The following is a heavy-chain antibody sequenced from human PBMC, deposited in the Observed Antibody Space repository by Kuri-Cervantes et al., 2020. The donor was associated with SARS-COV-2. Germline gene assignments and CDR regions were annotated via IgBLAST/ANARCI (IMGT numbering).Heavy chain of an antibody. D-gene: IGHD3-9*01. CDR1: GFTFSSYG. Sequence: GESLKISCAASGFTFSSYGMHWVRQAPGKGLEWVAFIRYDGSNKYYADSVKGRFTISRDNSKNTLYLQMNSLRAEDTAVYYCAKDGGRGRYSDWSPPPGGNYFDYWGQGTLVTVSS. J-gene: IGHJ4*02. CDR2: IRYDGSNK. V-gene: IGHV3-30*02. CDR3: AKDGGRGRYSDWSPPPGGNYFDY.